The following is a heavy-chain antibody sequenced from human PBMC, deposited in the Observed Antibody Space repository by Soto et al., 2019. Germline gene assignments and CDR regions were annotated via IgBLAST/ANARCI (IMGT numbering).Heavy chain of an antibody. CDR3: ARDRDWNVGTTPHRTYYYYGMDV. J-gene: IGHJ6*02. V-gene: IGHV1-2*04. D-gene: IGHD1-1*01. Sequence: QVQLVQSGAEVKKPGASVKVSCKASGYTFTGYYMHWVRQAPGQGLEWMGWINPNSGGTNYAQKFQGWVTMTRDTSISTAYMELSRLRSDDTAVYYCARDRDWNVGTTPHRTYYYYGMDVWGQGTTVTVSS. CDR2: INPNSGGT. CDR1: GYTFTGYY.